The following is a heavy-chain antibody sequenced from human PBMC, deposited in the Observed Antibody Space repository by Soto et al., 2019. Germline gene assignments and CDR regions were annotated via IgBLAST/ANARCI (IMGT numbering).Heavy chain of an antibody. J-gene: IGHJ4*02. Sequence: SETLSLTCAVSGGSVSSGGYSWSWIRQPPGKGLEWIGYIYHSGSTYYNPSLKSRVTISVDRSKNQFSLKLSSVTAADTAVYYCARGYYDSSGYTPSAIDYWGQGTLVTVS. CDR2: IYHSGST. D-gene: IGHD3-22*01. CDR1: GGSVSSGGYS. CDR3: ARGYYDSSGYTPSAIDY. V-gene: IGHV4-30-2*01.